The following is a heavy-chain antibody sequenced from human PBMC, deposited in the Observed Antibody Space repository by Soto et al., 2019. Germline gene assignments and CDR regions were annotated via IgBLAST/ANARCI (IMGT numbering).Heavy chain of an antibody. CDR2: INHSGST. Sequence: QVQLQQWGAGLLKPSETLSLTCAVYGGSFSGYYWSWIRQPPGKGLEWIGEINHSGSTNYNPSLNSRVTISVDTSKNQFSLKLSSVTAADTAVYYCARGKSEGSGSSLSAFDIWGQGTMVTVSS. V-gene: IGHV4-34*01. J-gene: IGHJ3*02. D-gene: IGHD3-10*01. CDR3: ARGKSEGSGSSLSAFDI. CDR1: GGSFSGYY.